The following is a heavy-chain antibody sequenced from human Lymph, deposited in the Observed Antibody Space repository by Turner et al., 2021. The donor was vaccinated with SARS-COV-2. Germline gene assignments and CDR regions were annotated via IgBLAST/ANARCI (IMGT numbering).Heavy chain of an antibody. CDR3: AREGYCSSTSCYRGQYYYYGMDV. J-gene: IGHJ6*02. D-gene: IGHD2-2*02. V-gene: IGHV1-18*04. CDR2: ISVYNGYT. CDR1: GYTFSSYG. Sequence: QVQLVQSGAEVKKSGASVKVSCRASGYTFSSYGISWVRQAPGQGLEWMGWISVYNGYTNYAQKLQGRVTMTTDTSTSTAYMELRSLRSDDTAVYYCAREGYCSSTSCYRGQYYYYGMDVWGQGTTVTDSS.